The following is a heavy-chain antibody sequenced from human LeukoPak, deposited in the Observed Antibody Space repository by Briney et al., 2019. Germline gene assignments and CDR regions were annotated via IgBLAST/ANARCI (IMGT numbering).Heavy chain of an antibody. Sequence: GGSLRLSCAASGFTVSSNYMGWVRQPPGKGLEWVSVIYSGGSTYYADSVKGRFTISRDNSKNTLYLQMNSLRAEDTAVYYCARVRSSSWYPNWFDPWGQGTLVTVSS. CDR1: GFTVSSNY. V-gene: IGHV3-66*01. D-gene: IGHD6-13*01. CDR2: IYSGGST. J-gene: IGHJ5*02. CDR3: ARVRSSSWYPNWFDP.